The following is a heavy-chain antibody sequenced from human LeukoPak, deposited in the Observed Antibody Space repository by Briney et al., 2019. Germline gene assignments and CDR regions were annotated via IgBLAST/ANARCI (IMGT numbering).Heavy chain of an antibody. CDR1: GYTFTSYG. V-gene: IGHV1-46*01. J-gene: IGHJ4*02. CDR3: ARVLVDTAMAYDH. CDR2: INPSGNST. D-gene: IGHD5-18*01. Sequence: GASVKVSCKASGYTFTSYGISWVRQAPGQGLEWMGVINPSGNSTSYAQKFQGRVTMTRDTSTSTVYMELSSLTSEDTAMYYCARVLVDTAMAYDHWGQGTLVTVSS.